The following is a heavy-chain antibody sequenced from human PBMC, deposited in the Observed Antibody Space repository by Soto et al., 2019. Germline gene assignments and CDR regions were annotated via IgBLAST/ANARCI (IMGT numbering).Heavy chain of an antibody. CDR3: AKELWPHPDAFDI. CDR1: GFTFDDYA. CDR2: ISWNSGSI. D-gene: IGHD3-16*01. J-gene: IGHJ3*02. Sequence: EVQLVESGGGLVQPGRSLRLSCAASGFTFDDYAMHWVRQAPGKGLEWVSGISWNSGSIGYADSVKGRFTISRDNAKNSLYLQMNSLRAEDTALYYCAKELWPHPDAFDIWGQGTMVTVSS. V-gene: IGHV3-9*01.